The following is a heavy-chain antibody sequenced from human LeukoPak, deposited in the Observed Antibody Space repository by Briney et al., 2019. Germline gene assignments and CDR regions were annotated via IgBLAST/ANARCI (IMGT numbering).Heavy chain of an antibody. CDR2: ISSSSSYI. V-gene: IGHV3-21*01. Sequence: GGSLRLSCAASGFTFSSYDMNWVRQAPGKGLERVSYISSSSSYIYYADSVQGRFTISRDNAKNSLYLQMSSLRGEDTAVYYCARVDSFDLWGQGTMVTVSS. CDR3: ARVDSFDL. CDR1: GFTFSSYD. J-gene: IGHJ3*01.